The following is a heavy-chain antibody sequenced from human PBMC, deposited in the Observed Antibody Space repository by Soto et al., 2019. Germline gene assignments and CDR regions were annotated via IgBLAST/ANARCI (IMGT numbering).Heavy chain of an antibody. CDR2: ISDSGGRT. Sequence: DVQLLESGGGLVQPGKSLRLSCAASGFSFISYAMSWVRQVPGKRLEWVSSISDSGGRTFYAESVEGRFTISRDDSTSTLFLQMNSLRAEDTAIYYCTKSGVRFLEWLGDVWGQGTTVTVSS. V-gene: IGHV3-23*01. CDR1: GFSFISYA. CDR3: TKSGVRFLEWLGDV. D-gene: IGHD3-3*01. J-gene: IGHJ6*02.